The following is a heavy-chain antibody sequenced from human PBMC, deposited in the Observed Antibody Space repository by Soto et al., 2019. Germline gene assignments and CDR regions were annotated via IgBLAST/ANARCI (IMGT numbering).Heavy chain of an antibody. CDR2: IYYSGST. D-gene: IGHD3-22*01. J-gene: IGHJ6*02. Sequence: SETLSLTCTVSGGSISSSSYYWGWIRQPPGKGLEWIGSIYYSGSTYYNPSLKSRVTISVDTSKNQFSLKLSSVTAADTAVYYCARDGTNSEYYYDSSGYYYYYYGMDVWGQGTTVTVSS. CDR1: GGSISSSSYY. V-gene: IGHV4-39*07. CDR3: ARDGTNSEYYYDSSGYYYYYYGMDV.